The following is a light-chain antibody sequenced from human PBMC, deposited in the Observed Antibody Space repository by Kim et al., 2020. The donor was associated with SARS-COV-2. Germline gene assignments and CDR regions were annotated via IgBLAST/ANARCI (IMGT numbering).Light chain of an antibody. J-gene: IGKJ2*01. CDR1: QSVLYSSNNKNH. CDR3: QQYYSTPHT. Sequence: DIVMTQSPDSLAVSLGERATINCKSSQSVLYSSNNKNHLAWYQQKPGQPPRLLIYWASTRESGVPDRFSGSGSGTDFTLTISSLQAEDVAVYYCQQYYSTPHTFGQWTKLEI. CDR2: WAS. V-gene: IGKV4-1*01.